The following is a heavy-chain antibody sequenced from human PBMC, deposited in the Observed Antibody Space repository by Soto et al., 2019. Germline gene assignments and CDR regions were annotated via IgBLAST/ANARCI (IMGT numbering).Heavy chain of an antibody. CDR3: AKDRITIFGVVPWGGWFDP. V-gene: IGHV3-23*01. Sequence: GGSLRLSCAASGFTFSSYAMSWVRQAPGKGLEWVSAIGGSGGSTYYADSVKGRFTISRDNSKNTLYLQMNSLRAEDTAVYYCAKDRITIFGVVPWGGWFDPWGEGTLVTVSS. CDR2: IGGSGGST. D-gene: IGHD3-3*01. CDR1: GFTFSSYA. J-gene: IGHJ5*02.